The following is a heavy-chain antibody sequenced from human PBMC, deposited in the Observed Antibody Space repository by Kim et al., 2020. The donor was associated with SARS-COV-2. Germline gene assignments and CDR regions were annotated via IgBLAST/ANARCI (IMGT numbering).Heavy chain of an antibody. CDR3: ASLGVPGIAAADYYFDY. CDR1: GGSFSGYY. J-gene: IGHJ4*02. V-gene: IGHV4-34*01. D-gene: IGHD6-13*01. Sequence: SETLSLTCAVYGGSFSGYYWSWIRQPPGKGLEWIGEINHSGSTNYNPSLKSRVTISVDTSKNQFSLKLSSVTAADTAVYYCASLGVPGIAAADYYFDYWGQGTLVTVSS. CDR2: INHSGST.